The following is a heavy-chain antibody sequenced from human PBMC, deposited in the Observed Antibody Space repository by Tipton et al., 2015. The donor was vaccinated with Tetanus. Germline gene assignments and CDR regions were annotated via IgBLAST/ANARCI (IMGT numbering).Heavy chain of an antibody. V-gene: IGHV4-39*02. CDR3: ATTEYSSGWYN. CDR1: GGSVSNASYF. CDR2: INYSGST. D-gene: IGHD6-19*01. J-gene: IGHJ4*02. Sequence: LRLSCTVSGGSVSNASYFWGWIRQSPEKGLEWIGFINYSGSTYYNPSLRSRVTLSVDTSKNHFSLKLSSVTAADTAVYYCATTEYSSGWYNWGQGTLVTVSS.